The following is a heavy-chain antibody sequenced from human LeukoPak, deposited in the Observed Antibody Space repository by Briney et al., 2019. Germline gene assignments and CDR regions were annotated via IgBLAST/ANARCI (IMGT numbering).Heavy chain of an antibody. CDR3: ARGESKRFSGYDYYVMDV. CDR2: ITYSGST. J-gene: IGHJ6*02. CDR1: GGSLSSYY. Sequence: SETLSLTCAVSGGSLSSYYWSWIRQPPGKGLEWMGYITYSGSTNYNPSLKRRVTISVDTAKNQFSLKVSSMTAAETAVYHWARGESKRFSGYDYYVMDVWGQGTTVTVSS. D-gene: IGHD5-12*01. V-gene: IGHV4-59*01.